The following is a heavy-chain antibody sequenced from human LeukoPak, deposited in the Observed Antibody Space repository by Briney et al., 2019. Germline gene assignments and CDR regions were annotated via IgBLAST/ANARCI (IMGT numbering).Heavy chain of an antibody. CDR3: ARGRRSRGFVSH. Sequence: SETLSLTCAVYGGSFSGCYWSWIRQPPGKGLEWIGEINHSGSTNYNPSLKSRVTISVDTSKNQFSLKLSSVTAADTAVYYCARGRRSRGFVSHWGQGTLVTVSS. J-gene: IGHJ4*02. V-gene: IGHV4-34*01. CDR1: GGSFSGCY. CDR2: INHSGST. D-gene: IGHD2-21*01.